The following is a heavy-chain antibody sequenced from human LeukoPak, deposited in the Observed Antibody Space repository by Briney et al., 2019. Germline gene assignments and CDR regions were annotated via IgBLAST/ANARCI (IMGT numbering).Heavy chain of an antibody. V-gene: IGHV1-8*01. Sequence: EAAVKVSFKSSGYTFTSYYINWVRQATGQGLEWMGWMNPNSGNTGYSQKFQGRVTMTRNTAISTDYMELSSLRSEDTAVYYCARSYSSSWYSVYYYYMDVWGKGTTVTISS. J-gene: IGHJ6*03. CDR2: MNPNSGNT. CDR1: GYTFTSYY. D-gene: IGHD6-13*01. CDR3: ARSYSSSWYSVYYYYMDV.